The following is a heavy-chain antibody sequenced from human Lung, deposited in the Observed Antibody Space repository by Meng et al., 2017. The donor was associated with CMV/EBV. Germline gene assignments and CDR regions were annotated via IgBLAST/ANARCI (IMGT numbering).Heavy chain of an antibody. J-gene: IGHJ6*02. Sequence: GESXKISXAASGFTFSSYWMSWVRQAPGKGLEWVANINQDGNEEYYVDSLKGRFTISRDNAKNSLYLQMTSLRAEDTAVYYCARDGTLSPYYYYYGMDVWGQGTXVTVSS. CDR3: ARDGTLSPYYYYYGMDV. V-gene: IGHV3-7*01. CDR1: GFTFSSYW. CDR2: INQDGNEE.